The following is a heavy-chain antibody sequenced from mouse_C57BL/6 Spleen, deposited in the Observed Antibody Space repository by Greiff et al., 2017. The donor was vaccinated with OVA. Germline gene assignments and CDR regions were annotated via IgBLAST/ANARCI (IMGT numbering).Heavy chain of an antibody. CDR1: GYTFTDYY. V-gene: IGHV1-76*01. CDR2: IYPGSGNT. Sequence: QVQLKESGAELVRPGASVKLSCKASGYTFTDYYINWVKQRPGQGLEWIARIYPGSGNTYYNEKFKGKATLTAEKSSSTAYMQLSSLTSEDSAVYFCERFRYYGSSPYYFDYWGQGTTLTVSS. D-gene: IGHD1-1*01. J-gene: IGHJ2*01. CDR3: ERFRYYGSSPYYFDY.